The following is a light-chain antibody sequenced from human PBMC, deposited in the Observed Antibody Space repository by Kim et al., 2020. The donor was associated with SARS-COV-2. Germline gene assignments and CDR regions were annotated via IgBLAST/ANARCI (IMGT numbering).Light chain of an antibody. CDR1: SLRSYY. CDR3: NSRGSNDNVL. CDR2: GKN. V-gene: IGLV3-19*01. Sequence: VELGQTVRITCKGDSLRSYYATWYQQKPGQAPIVVIYGKNNRPSGIPDRFSGSSSGDTASLTITGTQAGDEADYYCNSRGSNDNVLFGGGTQLTVL. J-gene: IGLJ2*01.